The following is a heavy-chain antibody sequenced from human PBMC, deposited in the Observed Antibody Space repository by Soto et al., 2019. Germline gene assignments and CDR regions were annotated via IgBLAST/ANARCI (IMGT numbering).Heavy chain of an antibody. V-gene: IGHV4-4*02. D-gene: IGHD2-2*02. CDR2: NCHRGKT. Sequence: PSDTLSLTCAVSGGSISSSNWWSWVRQPPGKELERNEENCHRGKTNNNPTLKSRVTITLDTAKKQISRKMSSVTAANTAIYYCARGKSVPAAIHPYFDYWGPGTLVTVSS. CDR3: ARGKSVPAAIHPYFDY. CDR1: GGSISSSNW. J-gene: IGHJ4*02.